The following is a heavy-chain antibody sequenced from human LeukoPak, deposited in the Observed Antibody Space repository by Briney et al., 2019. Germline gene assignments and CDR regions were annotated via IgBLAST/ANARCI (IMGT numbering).Heavy chain of an antibody. J-gene: IGHJ4*02. Sequence: PSETLSLTCAVYGGSFSGYYWSWIRQPPGKGLEWIGEINHSGSTNYNPSLKSRVTISVDTSKNQFSLKLSSVTAADTAVYYCARRSKQKKTAAGSNFDYWGQGTLVTVSS. CDR1: GGSFSGYY. CDR2: INHSGST. D-gene: IGHD6-13*01. V-gene: IGHV4-34*01. CDR3: ARRSKQKKTAAGSNFDY.